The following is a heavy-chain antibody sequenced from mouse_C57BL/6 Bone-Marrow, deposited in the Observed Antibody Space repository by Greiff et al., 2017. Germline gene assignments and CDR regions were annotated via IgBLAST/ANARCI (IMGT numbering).Heavy chain of an antibody. Sequence: DVQLVESGGGLVKPGGSLKLSCAASGFTFSDYGMHWVRQAPEKGLEWVAYISSGSSTIYYADTVKGRFTISRDNAKNTLFLQMTSLRSEDTAMYYCARPDGYWFAYWGQGTLVTVSA. J-gene: IGHJ3*01. CDR2: ISSGSSTI. CDR3: ARPDGYWFAY. CDR1: GFTFSDYG. D-gene: IGHD2-3*01. V-gene: IGHV5-17*01.